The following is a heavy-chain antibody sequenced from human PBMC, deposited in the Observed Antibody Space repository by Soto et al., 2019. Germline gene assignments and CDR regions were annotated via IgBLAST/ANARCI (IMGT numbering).Heavy chain of an antibody. CDR3: AREVNSSPARGPNWFDP. D-gene: IGHD6-13*01. CDR1: GDSINNSHW. J-gene: IGHJ5*02. CDR2: TYHSGTT. Sequence: QVQLQESGPGLVQPSGTLSLTCAVSGDSINNSHWWSWVRQTPGKGLEWIGETYHSGTTNYNPSLKTPVNISIDKSKNQFSLKMNSVTAADTAVYYCAREVNSSPARGPNWFDPWGQGTLVTVSS. V-gene: IGHV4-4*02.